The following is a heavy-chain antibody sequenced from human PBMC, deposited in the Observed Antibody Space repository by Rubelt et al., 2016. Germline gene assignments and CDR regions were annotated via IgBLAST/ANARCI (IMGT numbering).Heavy chain of an antibody. CDR3: ARDLYKGPRWLVAY. CDR1: GYTFTGYY. V-gene: IGHV1-2*02. J-gene: IGHJ4*02. Sequence: QVQLVQSGAEVKKPGASVKVSCKASGYTFTGYYMHWVRQAPGQGLEWMGWINPNSGGTNYEQKFQVRVTMTRDTSISTASVELSRLGSDDAAVYYGARDLYKGPRWLVAYWGQGTLVTVSS. D-gene: IGHD6-19*01. CDR2: INPNSGGT.